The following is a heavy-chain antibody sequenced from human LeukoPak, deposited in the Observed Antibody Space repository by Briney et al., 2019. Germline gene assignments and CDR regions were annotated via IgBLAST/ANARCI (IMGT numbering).Heavy chain of an antibody. J-gene: IGHJ4*02. V-gene: IGHV3-11*01. CDR2: ISRSAIST. CDR1: GFTFSDYY. D-gene: IGHD2/OR15-2a*01. Sequence: GGSLRLSCAASGFTFSDYYMSWIRQAPGKGLEWLSYISRSAISTHYADSVKGRFTISRDSAKNSLYLQMNSLRAEDTAVYYCGRDFRDRSMPIDYWGQGTLVTVSS. CDR3: GRDFRDRSMPIDY.